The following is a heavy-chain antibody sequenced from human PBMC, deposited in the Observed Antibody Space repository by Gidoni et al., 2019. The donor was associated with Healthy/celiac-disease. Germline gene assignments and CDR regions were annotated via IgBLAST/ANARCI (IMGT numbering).Heavy chain of an antibody. J-gene: IGHJ4*02. CDR1: GCTVSSYA. CDR2: FSGSGGST. V-gene: IGHV3-23*01. D-gene: IGHD6-6*01. Sequence: EVRLLASGGGLVQPGGSLRLSSGASGCTVSSYAMSWVLQAPGKGLDWVSAFSGSGGSTYYADSVKGRFTISRDNSKNTLYLQMNSLSAEDTAVYYCAKGYESSSSSTFDYWGQGTLVTVSS. CDR3: AKGYESSSSSTFDY.